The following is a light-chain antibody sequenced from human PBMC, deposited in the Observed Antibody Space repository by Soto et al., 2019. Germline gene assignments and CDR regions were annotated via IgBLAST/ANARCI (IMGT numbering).Light chain of an antibody. CDR3: CSYAGSYTFVV. J-gene: IGLJ2*01. Sequence: QSVLTQPPSVSGSPGQSVTISCTGTSSDVGGYNYVSWYQQHPGKAPKLVIYDVSKRPAGVPDRFSGSKSGKTASLTISGLQAEDEADYFCCSYAGSYTFVVFGGGTKVTVL. CDR1: SSDVGGYNY. CDR2: DVS. V-gene: IGLV2-11*01.